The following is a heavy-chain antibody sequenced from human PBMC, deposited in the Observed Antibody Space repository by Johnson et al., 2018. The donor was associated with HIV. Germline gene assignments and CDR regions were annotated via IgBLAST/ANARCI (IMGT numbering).Heavy chain of an antibody. Sequence: VQLVESGGGLVKPGGSLRLSCAASGFTFDDYGMSWVRQAPGKGLEWVSGISWNSGSIGYADSVKGRFTISRDNAKNSLYLQMNSLRAEDTALYYCGSFNDAFDIWGQGTMVTVSS. CDR1: GFTFDDYG. CDR3: GSFNDAFDI. J-gene: IGHJ3*02. V-gene: IGHV3-9*01. D-gene: IGHD1-26*01. CDR2: ISWNSGSI.